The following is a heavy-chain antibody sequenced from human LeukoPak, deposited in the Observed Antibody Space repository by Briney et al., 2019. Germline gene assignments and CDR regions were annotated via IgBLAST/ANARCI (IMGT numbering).Heavy chain of an antibody. D-gene: IGHD2/OR15-2a*01. CDR2: IYPDDSDT. CDR1: GHSLVTNW. J-gene: IGHJ3*01. V-gene: IGHV5-51*01. CDR3: VTLTTHFYDRRFDAFDV. Sequence: GESLKISCKDSGHSLVTNWIGWVRQMPGKGLEWMGIIYPDDSDTIYSPSFQGQVTISADKSISTAYLQWSSLKASDTAMYYCVTLTTHFYDRRFDAFDVWGQGTMVIVSS.